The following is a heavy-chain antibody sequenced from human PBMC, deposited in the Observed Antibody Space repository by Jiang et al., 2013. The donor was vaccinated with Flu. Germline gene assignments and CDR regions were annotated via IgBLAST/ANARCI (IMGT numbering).Heavy chain of an antibody. V-gene: IGHV1-18*01. CDR2: ISAYNGNT. CDR1: VTPFTXYG. CDR3: ARVFLTVTTVPPSFDY. D-gene: IGHD4-17*01. Sequence: QLVESGAEVKKLGLSEGLPARLLVTPFTXYGISWVRQAPGQGLEWMGWISAYNGNTNYAQKLQGRVTMTTDTSTSTAYMELRSLRSDDTAVYYCARVFLTVTTVPPSFDYWGQGTLVTVSS. J-gene: IGHJ4*02.